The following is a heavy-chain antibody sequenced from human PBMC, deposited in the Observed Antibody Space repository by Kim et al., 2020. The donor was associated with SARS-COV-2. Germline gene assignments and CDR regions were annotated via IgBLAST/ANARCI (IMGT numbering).Heavy chain of an antibody. J-gene: IGHJ5*02. CDR1: GYTFTSYG. V-gene: IGHV1-18*01. CDR2: ISAYNGNT. D-gene: IGHD3-10*01. Sequence: ASVKVSCKASGYTFTSYGISWVRQAPGQGLEWMGWISAYNGNTNYAQKLQGRVTMTTDTSTSTAYMELRSLRSDDTAVYYCARNNRLTMVRGVIDGSWFDPWGQGTLGTVSP. CDR3: ARNNRLTMVRGVIDGSWFDP.